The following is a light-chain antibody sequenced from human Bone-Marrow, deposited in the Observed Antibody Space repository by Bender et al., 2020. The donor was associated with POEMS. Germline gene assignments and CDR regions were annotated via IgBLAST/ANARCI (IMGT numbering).Light chain of an antibody. CDR3: AGWDDSLNGWM. Sequence: QSVLTQPPSASGTPGQRVTISCSGGSSNIGAHAVNWYQHLPGTAPKLLIYSSHRRPSEVPDRFSGSGFGTSASLAISGRQSEDEADYYCAGWDDSLNGWMFGSGTKLTVL. J-gene: IGLJ3*02. CDR1: SSNIGAHA. V-gene: IGLV1-44*01. CDR2: SSH.